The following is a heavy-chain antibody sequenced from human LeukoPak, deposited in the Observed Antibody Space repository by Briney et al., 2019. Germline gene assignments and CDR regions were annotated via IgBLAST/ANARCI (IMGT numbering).Heavy chain of an antibody. D-gene: IGHD5-12*01. CDR2: IYYSRST. CDR3: ARGAPDYDYDFDY. V-gene: IGHV4-59*01. J-gene: IGHJ4*02. CDR1: GGSISSYY. Sequence: PSETLSLTCTVSGGSISSYYWSWIRQPPGKGLEWIGYIYYSRSTNYNPSLKSRVTISVDTSKNQFSLKLSSVTAADTAVYYCARGAPDYDYDFDYWGQGTLVTVSS.